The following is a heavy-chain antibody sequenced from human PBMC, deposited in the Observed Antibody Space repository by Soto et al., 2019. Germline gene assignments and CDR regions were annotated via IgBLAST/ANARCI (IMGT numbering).Heavy chain of an antibody. D-gene: IGHD3-22*01. Sequence: ESVGGVVQPGRSLRLSCAASGFTFSSYAMHWVRQAPGKGLEWVAVISYDGSNKYYADSVKGRFTISRDNSKNTLYLQMNSLRAEDTAVYYCARAHYDSSGYYLDYWGQGTLVTVSS. V-gene: IGHV3-30-3*01. CDR1: GFTFSSYA. J-gene: IGHJ4*02. CDR2: ISYDGSNK. CDR3: ARAHYDSSGYYLDY.